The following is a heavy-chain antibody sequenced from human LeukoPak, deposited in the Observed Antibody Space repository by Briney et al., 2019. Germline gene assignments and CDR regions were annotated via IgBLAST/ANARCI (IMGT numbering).Heavy chain of an antibody. Sequence: GGSLRLSCAASGFTFSSYEMNWVRQAPGKGLEWVSYISGNAITIYYADSVKGRFTISRDNAKNSLYLQMNSLRAEDTAVYYCARDLRGFDYWGQGTLVTVSS. V-gene: IGHV3-48*03. CDR1: GFTFSSYE. CDR2: ISGNAITI. D-gene: IGHD3-10*01. J-gene: IGHJ4*02. CDR3: ARDLRGFDY.